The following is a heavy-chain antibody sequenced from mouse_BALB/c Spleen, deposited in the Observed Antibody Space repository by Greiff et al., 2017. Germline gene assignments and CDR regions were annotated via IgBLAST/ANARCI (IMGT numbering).Heavy chain of an antibody. CDR2: ISNGGGST. CDR1: GFTFSDYY. Sequence: EVKLVESGGGLVKPGGSLKLSCAASGFTFSDYYMYWVRQTPEKRLEWVAYISNGGGSTYYPDTVKGRFTISRDNAKNTLYLQMSSLKSEDTAMYYCARQGDGYSSGWYFDVWGAGTTVTVSS. V-gene: IGHV5-12*01. J-gene: IGHJ1*01. CDR3: ARQGDGYSSGWYFDV. D-gene: IGHD2-3*01.